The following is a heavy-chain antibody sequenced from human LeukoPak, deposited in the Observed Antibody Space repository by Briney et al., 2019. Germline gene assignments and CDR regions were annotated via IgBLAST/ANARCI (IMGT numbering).Heavy chain of an antibody. D-gene: IGHD2-21*02. J-gene: IGHJ4*02. V-gene: IGHV1-2*06. CDR3: ARDWVAYCGGDCYYYPDY. Sequence: ASVKVSCKASGYTFTGYYMHWVRQAPGQGLEWMGRINPNSGGTNYAQKFQGRVTMTRDTSISTAYMELRSLRSDDTAVYYCARDWVAYCGGDCYYYPDYWGQGTLVTVSS. CDR1: GYTFTGYY. CDR2: INPNSGGT.